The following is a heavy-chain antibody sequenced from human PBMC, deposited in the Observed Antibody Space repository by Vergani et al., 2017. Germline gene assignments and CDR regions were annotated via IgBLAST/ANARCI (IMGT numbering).Heavy chain of an antibody. Sequence: QVQLQESGPGLVKPSETLSLTCTVSGSSISSYYWSWIRQPPGKGLEWIGYIYYSGSTNYNPSLKSRVTISVDTSKNQFSLKLSSVTAADTAVYYCARSKYYYDSSGYYTTRYYYYYGMDVWGQGTTVTVSS. D-gene: IGHD3-22*01. CDR2: IYYSGST. J-gene: IGHJ6*02. CDR3: ARSKYYYDSSGYYTTRYYYYYGMDV. CDR1: GSSISSYY. V-gene: IGHV4-59*01.